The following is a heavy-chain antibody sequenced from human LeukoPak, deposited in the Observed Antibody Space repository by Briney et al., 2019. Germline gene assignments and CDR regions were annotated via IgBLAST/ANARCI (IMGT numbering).Heavy chain of an antibody. CDR2: IYYSGST. D-gene: IGHD6-6*01. J-gene: IGHJ5*02. CDR3: ARHDMSGSSSEFDP. Sequence: SETLSLTCTVSGGSISSYYWSWIRQPPGKGLEWIGYIYYSGSTNYNPSLKSRVTISVDTSKNQFSLKLSSVTAADTAVYYCARHDMSGSSSEFDPWGQGTLVTVSS. V-gene: IGHV4-59*08. CDR1: GGSISSYY.